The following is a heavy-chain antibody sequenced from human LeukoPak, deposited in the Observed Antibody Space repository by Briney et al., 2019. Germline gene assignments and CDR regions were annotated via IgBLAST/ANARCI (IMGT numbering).Heavy chain of an antibody. CDR2: IYTSGST. D-gene: IGHD3-22*01. J-gene: IGHJ5*02. CDR1: GGSISSYY. CDR3: ARDTYYYDSSGYYIFMNWFDP. V-gene: IGHV4-4*07. Sequence: SETLSLTCTVSGGSISSYYWSWIRQPAGKGLEWIGRIYTSGSTNYNPSLKSRVTMSVDTSKNQFSLKLSSVTAADTAVYYCARDTYYYDSSGYYIFMNWFDPWGQGTLVTVSS.